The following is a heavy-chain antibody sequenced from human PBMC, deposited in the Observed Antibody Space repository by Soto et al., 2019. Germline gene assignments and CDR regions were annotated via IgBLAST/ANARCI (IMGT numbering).Heavy chain of an antibody. CDR1: GDSVSSNSAT. V-gene: IGHV6-1*01. D-gene: IGHD6-6*01. J-gene: IGHJ6*02. CDR2: TYYRSKWYN. CDR3: ARAKEYTSSSGMDV. Sequence: PSQTLSLTCAISGDSVSSNSATWDWIRQSPSRGLEWLGRTYYRSKWYNDYAVSVKSRITINPDTSNNQLSLQLNSVTPDDTAVYYCARAKEYTSSSGMDVWGQGTTVTVSS.